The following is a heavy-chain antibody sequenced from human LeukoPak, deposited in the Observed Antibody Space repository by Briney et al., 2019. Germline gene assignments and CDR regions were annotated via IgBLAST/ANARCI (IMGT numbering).Heavy chain of an antibody. V-gene: IGHV3-23*01. Sequence: AGGSLRLSCAASGFTFSSYAMSWVRQAPGKGLEWVSAISGSGGSTYYADSVKGRFTISRDNSKNTLYLQMNSLRAEDTAVYYCAKGRWELRYNWFDPWGQGTLVTVSS. CDR2: ISGSGGST. D-gene: IGHD1-26*01. J-gene: IGHJ5*02. CDR1: GFTFSSYA. CDR3: AKGRWELRYNWFDP.